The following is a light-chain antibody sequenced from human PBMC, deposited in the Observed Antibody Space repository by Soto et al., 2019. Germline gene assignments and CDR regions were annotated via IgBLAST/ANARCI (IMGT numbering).Light chain of an antibody. CDR2: GAS. CDR1: QSVSSSY. Sequence: ETELTQSPGTLSLSPGQRATLSCRASQSVSSSYLAWYQQKPGQAPRLIIYGASSRETGIQDKFSGSGAGTDFTLTISRLEPEDFAVYYCQQYGSSPQTFGQGTKVDIK. CDR3: QQYGSSPQT. J-gene: IGKJ1*01. V-gene: IGKV3-20*01.